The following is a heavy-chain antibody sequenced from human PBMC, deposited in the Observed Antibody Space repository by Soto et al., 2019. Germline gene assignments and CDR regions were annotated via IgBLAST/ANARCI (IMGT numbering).Heavy chain of an antibody. CDR3: ARSSVLIQFVGYKYGLDV. CDR1: GFTVSDHY. D-gene: IGHD3-22*01. J-gene: IGHJ6*02. V-gene: IGHV3-11*06. Sequence: QVQLVESGGGLVKPGGSLRLSCAVSGFTVSDHYMTWIRQAPGKGLEWVSYISGSGTYTNYADSVKGRFIISRDIARNSLWLQINTLRAEYTAVYYSARSSVLIQFVGYKYGLDVWGQGTAVTVSS. CDR2: ISGSGTYT.